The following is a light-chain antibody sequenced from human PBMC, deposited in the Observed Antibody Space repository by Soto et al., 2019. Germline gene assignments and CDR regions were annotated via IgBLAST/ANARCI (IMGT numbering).Light chain of an antibody. CDR1: RSNIGTNA. Sequence: QSVLTQPPSASATPGQRVTISCSGSRSNIGTNAVNWYQQLPGTAPRLLIYNNNQRPSGVPDRFSGAKSGTSASLAISGLQSDDEPPYFCAAWADSLNVLDVFGTGTKLTVL. V-gene: IGLV1-44*01. CDR3: AAWADSLNVLDV. J-gene: IGLJ1*01. CDR2: NNN.